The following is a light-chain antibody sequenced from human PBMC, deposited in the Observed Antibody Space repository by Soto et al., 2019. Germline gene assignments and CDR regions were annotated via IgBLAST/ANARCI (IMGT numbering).Light chain of an antibody. CDR1: QGISSS. J-gene: IGKJ1*01. CDR3: LQDINYPWT. V-gene: IGKV1-9*01. CDR2: AAS. Sequence: IQLTHSPSSLSASVGDGVAMTWRASQGISSSLARYQQKPGKAPKVLIYAASTLQSGVPSRFSGSGSETDFTLTISSLQPEDSATYYCLQDINYPWTFGQGTKVDI.